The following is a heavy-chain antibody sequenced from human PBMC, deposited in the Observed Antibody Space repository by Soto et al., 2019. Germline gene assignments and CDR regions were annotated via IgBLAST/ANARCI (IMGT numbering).Heavy chain of an antibody. Sequence: SETLSLTCAVYGGSFSGYQWGWIRQAPGRGLEWIGEINHRGGTTHNPSLKSRVTISVDTSKKQFSLNLRSVTAADTAVYYCVRGIPFCTDAVCYDWFDPWGRGTLVTVSS. V-gene: IGHV4-34*01. CDR1: GGSFSGYQ. CDR3: VRGIPFCTDAVCYDWFDP. D-gene: IGHD2-8*01. CDR2: INHRGGT. J-gene: IGHJ5*02.